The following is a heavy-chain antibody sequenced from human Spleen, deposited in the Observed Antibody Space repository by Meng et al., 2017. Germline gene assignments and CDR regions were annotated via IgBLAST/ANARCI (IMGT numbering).Heavy chain of an antibody. D-gene: IGHD2-2*01. CDR1: GYTFTTYY. CDR3: ARKAGNCISTTCYSLDY. J-gene: IGHJ4*02. Sequence: ASVKVSCKASGYTFTTYYMHWVRQAPGQGLEWMGIINPSGGSTSYAQKFQGRVTMTRDTSTSTVYMDLSSLRSEDTAVYFCARKAGNCISTTCYSLDYWGQGTLVTVSS. V-gene: IGHV1-46*01. CDR2: INPSGGST.